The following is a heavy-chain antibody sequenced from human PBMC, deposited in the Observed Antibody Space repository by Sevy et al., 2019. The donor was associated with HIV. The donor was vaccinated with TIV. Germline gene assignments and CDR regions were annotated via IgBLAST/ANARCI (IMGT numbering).Heavy chain of an antibody. J-gene: IGHJ5*02. CDR3: ARSMAYAGSPLHFWFDP. V-gene: IGHV4-39*01. CDR2: FYYTGTT. D-gene: IGHD3-3*02. Sequence: SETLSLTCSVSGASISRTFYFWGWIRQPPGKGLEWIANFYYTGTTYYNPSLKSRVTLSVDMSENQLSLKLSSVTAADTAVYYCARSMAYAGSPLHFWFDPWGQGTLVTVS. CDR1: GASISRTFYF.